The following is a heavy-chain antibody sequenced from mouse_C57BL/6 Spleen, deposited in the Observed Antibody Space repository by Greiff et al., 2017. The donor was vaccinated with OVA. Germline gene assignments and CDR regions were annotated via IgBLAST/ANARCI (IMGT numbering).Heavy chain of an antibody. CDR2: INPNNGGT. V-gene: IGHV1-18*01. CDR3: ARRVTTVVASFYYWYFDV. Sequence: EVQLVESGPELVKPGASVKIPCKASGYTFTDYNMDWVKQSHGKSLEWIGDINPNNGGTIYNQKFKGKATLTVDQSSSTAYMELRSLTSEDTAVYYCARRVTTVVASFYYWYFDVWGTGTTVTVSS. CDR1: GYTFTDYN. J-gene: IGHJ1*03. D-gene: IGHD1-1*01.